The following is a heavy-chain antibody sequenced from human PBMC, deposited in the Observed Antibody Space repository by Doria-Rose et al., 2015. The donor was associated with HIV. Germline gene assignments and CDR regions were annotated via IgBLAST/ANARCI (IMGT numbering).Heavy chain of an antibody. D-gene: IGHD6-13*01. CDR1: GVSLSSPGMG. J-gene: IGHJ4*02. CDR3: ARIKSSRWYHKYYFDF. Sequence: QVTLKESGPVLVKPTETLTLTCTVSGVSLSSPGMGVSWIRQPPGKALEWLANIYADDERSYKTSLKRSLTIARSTSKSQVVLTMTDMDPVDTATCHCARIKSSRWYHKYYFDFWGQGTLVIVSA. CDR2: IYADDER. V-gene: IGHV2-26*01.